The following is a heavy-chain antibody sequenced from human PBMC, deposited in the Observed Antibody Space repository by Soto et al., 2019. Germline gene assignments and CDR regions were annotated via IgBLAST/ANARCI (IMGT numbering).Heavy chain of an antibody. CDR2: IYYSGST. CDR1: GGSISSSSFH. J-gene: IGHJ5*02. V-gene: IGHV4-39*01. D-gene: IGHD6-13*01. CDR3: ARRERAAGTDWWFDP. Sequence: QLQLQESGPGLVKPSETLSLTCTVSGGSISSSSFHWGWIRQPPGKGLEWIGSIYYSGSTYYSPSLKSRVTTSVDTSKNPFPLKLSSVTAADTAVYYCARRERAAGTDWWFDPWGQGTLVTVSS.